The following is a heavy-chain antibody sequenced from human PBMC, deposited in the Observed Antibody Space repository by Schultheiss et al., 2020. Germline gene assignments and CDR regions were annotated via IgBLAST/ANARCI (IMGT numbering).Heavy chain of an antibody. CDR3: ARDRTVTGAFDI. J-gene: IGHJ3*02. CDR1: GFTFSSYD. V-gene: IGHV3-33*08. CDR2: IWYDGSNK. Sequence: GGSLRLSCAASGFTFSSYDMHWVRQAPGKGLEWVAVIWYDGSNKYYADSVKGRFTISRDNSKNTLYLQMNSLRAEDTAVYYCARDRTVTGAFDIWGQGTMVTVSS. D-gene: IGHD4-17*01.